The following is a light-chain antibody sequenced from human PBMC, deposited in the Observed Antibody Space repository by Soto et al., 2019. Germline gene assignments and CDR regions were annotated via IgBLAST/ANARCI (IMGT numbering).Light chain of an antibody. CDR3: QQYYTTPRT. CDR2: WAS. V-gene: IGKV4-1*01. J-gene: IGKJ1*01. CDR1: QSILYNSNNKNY. Sequence: DIVMTQSPDSLTVSLGERATINCRSSQSILYNSNNKNYLAWYQQKPGQPPKLLIYWASTRESGVPDRFSGSGSATDFTLTISSLQAEDVAVYYCQQYYTTPRTFGQGTKVEIK.